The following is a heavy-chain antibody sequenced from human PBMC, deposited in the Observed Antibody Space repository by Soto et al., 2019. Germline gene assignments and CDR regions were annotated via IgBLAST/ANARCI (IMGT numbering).Heavy chain of an antibody. CDR2: ISYDGSNK. J-gene: IGHJ4*02. CDR1: GCTFSSYG. Sequence: QVKLVESGGGVVQPGRSLRLSCAASGCTFSSYGMHWVRQAPGKGLEWVAVISYDGSNKYYADSVKGRFTISRDNSKNTLYLQMNSLRAEDTAVYYCAPWFGAFDYWGQGTLVTVSS. V-gene: IGHV3-30*03. D-gene: IGHD3-10*01. CDR3: APWFGAFDY.